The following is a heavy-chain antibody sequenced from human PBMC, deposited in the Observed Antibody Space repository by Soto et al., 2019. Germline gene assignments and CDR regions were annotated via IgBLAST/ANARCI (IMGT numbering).Heavy chain of an antibody. J-gene: IGHJ5*02. V-gene: IGHV1-69*06. CDR3: ARHVDIVATLRNNWFDP. CDR1: GGTFSSYA. Sequence: ASVKVSCKASGGTFSSYAISWVRQAPGQGLEWMGGIIPIFGTANYAQKFQGRVTITADKSTSTAYMELSSLRSEDTAVYYCARHVDIVATLRNNWFDPWGQGTLVTVSS. CDR2: IIPIFGTA. D-gene: IGHD5-12*01.